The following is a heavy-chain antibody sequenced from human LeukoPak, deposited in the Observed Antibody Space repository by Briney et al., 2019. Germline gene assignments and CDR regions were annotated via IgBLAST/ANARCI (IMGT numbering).Heavy chain of an antibody. CDR1: GYTFTGYY. J-gene: IGHJ4*02. CDR2: INPNSGGT. CDR3: ARDWAYSSGWYVN. V-gene: IGHV1-2*02. Sequence: ASVKVSCKASGYTFTGYYMHWVRQAPGQGLEWMGWINPNSGGTNYAQKLQGRVTMTTDTSTSTAYMELRSLRSDDTAVYYCARDWAYSSGWYVNWGQGTLVTVSS. D-gene: IGHD6-19*01.